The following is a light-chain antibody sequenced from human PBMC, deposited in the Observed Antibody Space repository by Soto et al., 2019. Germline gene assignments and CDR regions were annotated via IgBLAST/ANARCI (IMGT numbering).Light chain of an antibody. J-gene: IGLJ2*01. CDR2: EVI. CDR3: RLSAGSDNVV. Sequence: QSALTQPPSASGSPEQSVAISCTGTRSDIGAYKFGSGYQQHPRKAPNLIIDEVIIRPSGGPDRGSGSKSGNTAPLTVAGLLAEDEADYYCRLSAGSDNVVLGGGTKLTVL. CDR1: RSDIGAYKF. V-gene: IGLV2-8*01.